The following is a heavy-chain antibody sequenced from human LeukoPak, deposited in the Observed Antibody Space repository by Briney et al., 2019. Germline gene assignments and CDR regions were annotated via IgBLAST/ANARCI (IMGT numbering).Heavy chain of an antibody. CDR1: GYSFNNYW. CDR2: IYPADSDT. D-gene: IGHD2-2*01. J-gene: IGHJ5*02. CDR3: ARVYCSSTSCSGDNWFDP. V-gene: IGHV5-51*01. Sequence: GESLKISCKGSGYSFNNYWIGWVRQMPGKGLEWMGIIYPADSDTRYSPSFQGQVTISADKSISTAYLQWSSLKASDTAMYYCARVYCSSTSCSGDNWFDPWGQGTLVTVSS.